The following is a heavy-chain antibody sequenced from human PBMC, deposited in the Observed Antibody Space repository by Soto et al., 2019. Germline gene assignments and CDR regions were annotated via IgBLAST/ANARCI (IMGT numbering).Heavy chain of an antibody. D-gene: IGHD5-12*01. CDR3: ATHMTEMATIPIFDY. Sequence: PGGSLRLSCAASGFTFSSYAMHWVRQAPGKGLEWVAVISYDGSNKYYADSVKGRFTISRDNSKSTLYLQMNSLRAEDTAVYYCATHMTEMATIPIFDYWGQGTLVT. CDR2: ISYDGSNK. V-gene: IGHV3-30-3*01. CDR1: GFTFSSYA. J-gene: IGHJ4*02.